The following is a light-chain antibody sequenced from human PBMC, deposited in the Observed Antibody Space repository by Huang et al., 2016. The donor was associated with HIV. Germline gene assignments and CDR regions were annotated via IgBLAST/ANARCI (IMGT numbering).Light chain of an antibody. J-gene: IGKJ4*01. Sequence: IVLTQSPATLSWYLGERVTLSCRASQSITNHLAWYQQRPGQAPRLLIYDASTRVAGVPDRFSGSWSETDFTLTISSLEPEDFALYYCQQHDSWLTFGGGTKVEV. CDR1: QSITNH. CDR2: DAS. V-gene: IGKV3-11*01. CDR3: QQHDSWLT.